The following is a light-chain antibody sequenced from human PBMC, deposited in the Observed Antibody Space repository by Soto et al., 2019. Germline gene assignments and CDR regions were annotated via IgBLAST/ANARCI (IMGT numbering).Light chain of an antibody. CDR2: EVT. CDR3: SSYTSSSTYV. J-gene: IGLJ1*01. CDR1: SSDVGGYEY. V-gene: IGLV2-14*01. Sequence: QSVLTQPASVSGSPGQSITISCTGTSSDVGGYEYVSWYQQHPGKAPKLMIYEVTNRPSGVSNRFSGSKSGNTASLTISGLQAEDEADYYCSSYTSSSTYVFGTGTKGTVL.